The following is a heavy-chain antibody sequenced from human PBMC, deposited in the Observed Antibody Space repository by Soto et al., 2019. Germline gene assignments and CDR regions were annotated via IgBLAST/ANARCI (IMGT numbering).Heavy chain of an antibody. D-gene: IGHD3-3*01. V-gene: IGHV3-23*01. CDR1: GFTFSSYA. CDR2: ISGSGGST. Sequence: PGGSLRLSCAASGFTFSSYAMSWVRQAPGKGLEWVSAISGSGGSTYYADSVKGRFTISRDNSKNTLYLQMNSLGAEDTAVYYCAKAVKTIFGGHYFDYWGQGTLVTVSS. J-gene: IGHJ4*02. CDR3: AKAVKTIFGGHYFDY.